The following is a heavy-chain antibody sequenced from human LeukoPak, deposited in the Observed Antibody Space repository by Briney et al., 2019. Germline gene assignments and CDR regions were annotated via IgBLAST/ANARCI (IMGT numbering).Heavy chain of an antibody. J-gene: IGHJ4*02. Sequence: KPSETLSLTCTVSGGSISSYYWNWIRQPAGKGLEWIGRIHTSGSTNYNPSLKSRVTMSVDTSKNQFSLKLSSVTAADTAVYYCARVICSGGSCRFDYWGQGTLVTVSS. V-gene: IGHV4-4*07. D-gene: IGHD2-15*01. CDR1: GGSISSYY. CDR3: ARVICSGGSCRFDY. CDR2: IHTSGST.